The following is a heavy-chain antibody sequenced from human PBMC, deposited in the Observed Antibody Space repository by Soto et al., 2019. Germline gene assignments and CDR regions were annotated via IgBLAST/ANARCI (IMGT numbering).Heavy chain of an antibody. D-gene: IGHD2-15*01. Sequence: QVQLVQSGAEVKKTGSSVKVSCKDSGGTFSSYAISWVRQAPGQGLEWMGGIIPIFGTANYAQKFQGRVTITADESTSTAYMELSSLRSEDTAVYYCARGPIVVVVAATHYGMDVWGQGTTVTVSS. CDR2: IIPIFGTA. J-gene: IGHJ6*02. CDR1: GGTFSSYA. CDR3: ARGPIVVVVAATHYGMDV. V-gene: IGHV1-69*01.